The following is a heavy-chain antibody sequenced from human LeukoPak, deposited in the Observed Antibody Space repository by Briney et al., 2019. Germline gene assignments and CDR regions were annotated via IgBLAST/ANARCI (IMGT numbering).Heavy chain of an antibody. CDR2: IYYGQTI. D-gene: IGHD4-11*01. V-gene: IGHV4-39*02. Sequence: SETLSLTCTISAASISSSSHHWGWIRQSPGKGLEWIGSIYYGQTIYYNPSLNSRVTISVVTSTDQFTLQLNSVTAADTAVYYCARDGSNWSNDYYHGVDVWGQGTTVTVSS. CDR3: ARDGSNWSNDYYHGVDV. CDR1: AASISSSSHH. J-gene: IGHJ6*02.